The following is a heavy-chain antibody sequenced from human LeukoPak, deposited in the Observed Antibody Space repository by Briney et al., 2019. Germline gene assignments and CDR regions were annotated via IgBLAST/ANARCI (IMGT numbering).Heavy chain of an antibody. J-gene: IGHJ4*02. CDR1: GFTYSNAW. Sequence: GGSLRLSCAASGFTYSNAWMSWVRQAPGKGLVWVSRLNSKTDGGTTDYAATVKGRFTISRDDSKNTLYLQMNSLKAEDTTVYYCTTLTYYYDSSGYPRSDYWGQGTLVTVSS. D-gene: IGHD3-22*01. CDR3: TTLTYYYDSSGYPRSDY. CDR2: LNSKTDGGTT. V-gene: IGHV3-15*01.